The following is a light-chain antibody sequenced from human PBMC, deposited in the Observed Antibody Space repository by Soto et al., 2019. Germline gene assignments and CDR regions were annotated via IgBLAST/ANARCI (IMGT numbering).Light chain of an antibody. CDR3: QQYNNWPRT. Sequence: ATQMAQSPSSLSASVGDRVTITCRASQGIGNDLAWYQQKPGKAPRLLIFAASNLQSGVPSRFSGSGSGTDFTLTISSLQFEDFAVYYCQQYNNWPRTFGQGTKVDIK. J-gene: IGKJ1*01. CDR2: AAS. CDR1: QGIGND. V-gene: IGKV1-6*01.